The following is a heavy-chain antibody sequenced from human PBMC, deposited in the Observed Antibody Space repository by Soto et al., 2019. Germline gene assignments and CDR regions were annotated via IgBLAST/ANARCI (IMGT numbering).Heavy chain of an antibody. V-gene: IGHV1-8*01. CDR3: ARERNRYGMDV. CDR1: GYTFTSYD. D-gene: IGHD1-1*01. Sequence: QVQLVQSGAEVKKPGHSVKVSCKASGYTFTSYDIHWVRQATGQGLEWMGWMNPNSGNTVYAQKFQDRVTMTRNTSISTAYMELSSLRSEDTAVYYCARERNRYGMDVWGQGTTVTVSS. CDR2: MNPNSGNT. J-gene: IGHJ6*02.